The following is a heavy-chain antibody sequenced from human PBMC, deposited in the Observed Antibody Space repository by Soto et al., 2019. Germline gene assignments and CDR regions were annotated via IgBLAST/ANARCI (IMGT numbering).Heavy chain of an antibody. V-gene: IGHV3-9*01. CDR3: AKAGNRAEAGSYYFDY. J-gene: IGHJ4*02. Sequence: EVQLVESGGGLVQPGRSLRLSCAASGFTFDDYAMHWVRQAPGKGLEWVSGISWNSGSIGYADSVKGRFTISRDNAKNSLYLQMNSLRAEDTALYYCAKAGNRAEAGSYYFDYWGQGTLVTVSS. CDR1: GFTFDDYA. CDR2: ISWNSGSI. D-gene: IGHD6-19*01.